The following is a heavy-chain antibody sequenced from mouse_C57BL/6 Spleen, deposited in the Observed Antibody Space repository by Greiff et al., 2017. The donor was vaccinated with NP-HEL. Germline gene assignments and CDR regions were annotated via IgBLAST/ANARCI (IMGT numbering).Heavy chain of an antibody. CDR3: ASDVYGNSRPWFAY. CDR1: GFTFSSYG. CDR2: ISSGGSYT. J-gene: IGHJ3*01. Sequence: EVQGVESGGDLVKPGGSLKLSCAASGFTFSSYGMSWVRQTPDKRLEWVATISSGGSYTYYPDRVKGRFTISRDNAKNTLYLQMSSLKSEDTAMYYCASDVYGNSRPWFAYWGQGTLVTVSA. V-gene: IGHV5-6*01. D-gene: IGHD2-10*02.